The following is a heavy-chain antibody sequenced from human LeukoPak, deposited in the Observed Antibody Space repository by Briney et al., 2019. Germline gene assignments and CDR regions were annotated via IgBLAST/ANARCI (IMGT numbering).Heavy chain of an antibody. J-gene: IGHJ6*02. V-gene: IGHV3-30-3*01. Sequence: SLRLSCAASGFTFSSYAMHWARQAPGKGLEWVAVISYDGSNKYYADSVKGRFTISRDNSKNTLYLQMNSLRAEDTAVYNCARDGRSYYDSSGPSGMDVWGQGTTVTVSS. CDR1: GFTFSSYA. CDR2: ISYDGSNK. D-gene: IGHD3-22*01. CDR3: ARDGRSYYDSSGPSGMDV.